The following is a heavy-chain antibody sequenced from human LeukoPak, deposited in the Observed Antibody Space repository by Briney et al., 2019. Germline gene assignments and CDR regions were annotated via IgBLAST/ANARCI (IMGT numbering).Heavy chain of an antibody. J-gene: IGHJ4*02. CDR2: VHHSGGT. V-gene: IGHV4-4*02. D-gene: IGHD2-21*01. CDR3: ARHGGHYQSDD. CDR1: GGSITSNH. Sequence: SETLSLTCTVSGGSITSNHWSWVCQPPGKGLEWIGQVHHSGGTSYNPSLRSRVTISIDKSENQFSLKLNSVTAADTAVYYCARHGGHYQSDDWGQGTLVTVSS.